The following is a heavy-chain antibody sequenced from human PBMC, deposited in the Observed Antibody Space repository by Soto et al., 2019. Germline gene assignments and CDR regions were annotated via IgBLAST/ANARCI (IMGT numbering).Heavy chain of an antibody. J-gene: IGHJ6*03. CDR1: GGSISSYY. CDR3: ARSGTMVRGVIITGVYYYYYMDV. Sequence: PSETLSLTCTVSGGSISSYYWSWIRQPPGKGLEWIGYIYYSGSTNYNPSLKSRVTISVDTSKNQFSLKLSSVTAADTAVYYCARSGTMVRGVIITGVYYYYYMDVWGKGTTVTVSS. CDR2: IYYSGST. D-gene: IGHD3-10*01. V-gene: IGHV4-59*01.